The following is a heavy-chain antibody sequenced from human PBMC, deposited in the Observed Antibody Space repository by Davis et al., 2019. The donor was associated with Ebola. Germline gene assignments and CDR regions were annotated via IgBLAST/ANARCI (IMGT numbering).Heavy chain of an antibody. CDR1: GFTFSSYG. CDR3: AKDLGYCSGGSCLFYYYYGMDV. J-gene: IGHJ6*02. V-gene: IGHV3-30*18. CDR2: ISYDGSNK. D-gene: IGHD2-15*01. Sequence: PGGSLRLSCAASGFTFSSYGMHWVRHAPGKGLEWVAVISYDGSNKYYADSVKGRFTISRDNSKNTLYLQMNSLRAEDTAVYYCAKDLGYCSGGSCLFYYYYGMDVWGQGTTVTVSS.